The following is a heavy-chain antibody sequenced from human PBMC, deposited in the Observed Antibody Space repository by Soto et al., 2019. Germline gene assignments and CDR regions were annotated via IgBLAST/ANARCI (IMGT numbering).Heavy chain of an antibody. CDR2: INHSGST. Sequence: SETLSLTCAVYGGSFSGYYWSWIRQPPGKGLEWIGEINHSGSTNYNPSLKSRVTISVDTSKNQFSPKLSSVTAADTAVYYCARGFNYDFWSGRAEYFDYWGQGTLVTVSS. V-gene: IGHV4-34*01. J-gene: IGHJ4*02. D-gene: IGHD3-3*01. CDR1: GGSFSGYY. CDR3: ARGFNYDFWSGRAEYFDY.